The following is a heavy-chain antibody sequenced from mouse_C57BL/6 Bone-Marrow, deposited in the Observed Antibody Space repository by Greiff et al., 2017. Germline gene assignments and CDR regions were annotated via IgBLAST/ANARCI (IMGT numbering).Heavy chain of an antibody. CDR1: GYTFTSYW. Sequence: QVQLQQPGAELVKPGASVKMSCKASGYTFTSYWITWVKQRPGQGLEWIGDIYPGSGSTNYNEKFKSKATLTVDKSSSTAYMQLSSLTSEDSAVYYCARKSPYYYGEGYFDVWGTGTTVTVSS. CDR2: IYPGSGST. J-gene: IGHJ1*03. D-gene: IGHD1-1*01. V-gene: IGHV1-55*01. CDR3: ARKSPYYYGEGYFDV.